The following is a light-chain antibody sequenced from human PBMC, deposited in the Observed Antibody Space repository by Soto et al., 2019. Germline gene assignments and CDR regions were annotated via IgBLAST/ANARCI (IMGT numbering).Light chain of an antibody. CDR3: SSYTTGSTLPWV. CDR1: SNDIGTYEY. V-gene: IGLV2-14*01. CDR2: GVN. Sequence: QSMLTQPASVSGSPGQSITISCTGSSNDIGTYEYVSWHQHHPGRAPKLIIFGVNDRPSGISDRFSGSKSGNTASLTIFGLQLEDEAVYYCSSYTTGSTLPWVFGTGTRSPS. J-gene: IGLJ1*01.